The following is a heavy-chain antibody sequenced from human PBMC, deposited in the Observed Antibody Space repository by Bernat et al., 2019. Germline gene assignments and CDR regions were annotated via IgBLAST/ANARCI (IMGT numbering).Heavy chain of an antibody. D-gene: IGHD2-15*01. CDR2: INPSGGST. Sequence: QVQLVQSGAEVKKPGSSVKVSCKASGGTFGSYAISWVRQAPGQGLEWMGVINPSGGSTTYAQKFQDRVTMTRDTPTSTVYMELSSLRSEDAAVYYCARVGVFCSGGSCYPGPFDYWGQGTLVTVSS. J-gene: IGHJ4*02. CDR3: ARVGVFCSGGSCYPGPFDY. V-gene: IGHV1-46*01. CDR1: GGTFGSYA.